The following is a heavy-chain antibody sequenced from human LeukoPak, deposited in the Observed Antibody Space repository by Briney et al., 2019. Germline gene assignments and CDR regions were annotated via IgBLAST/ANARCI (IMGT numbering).Heavy chain of an antibody. J-gene: IGHJ6*02. CDR2: IIPILGIA. CDR3: ASPSGPVGATTNYYYGMDV. D-gene: IGHD1-26*01. Sequence: ASVKVSCKASGGTFSSYAISWVRQAPGQGLEWMGRIIPILGIANYAQKFQGRVTITADKSTSTAYMELSSLRSEDTAVYYCASPSGPVGATTNYYYGMDVWGQGTTVTVSS. CDR1: GGTFSSYA. V-gene: IGHV1-69*04.